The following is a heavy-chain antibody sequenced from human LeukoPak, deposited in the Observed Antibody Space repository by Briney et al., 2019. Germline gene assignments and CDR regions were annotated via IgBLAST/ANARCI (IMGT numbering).Heavy chain of an antibody. Sequence: SATLSLSCVVSGSPISSGYHWGWVRQPPGAGLEWIGSVYRSGSTYYNPSLKSRVNISVDTSKNQITLRVRAVTAADTAVYYCARENWVFDYWGQGILVTVSS. J-gene: IGHJ4*02. CDR2: VYRSGST. D-gene: IGHD7-27*01. V-gene: IGHV4-38-2*02. CDR3: ARENWVFDY. CDR1: GSPISSGYH.